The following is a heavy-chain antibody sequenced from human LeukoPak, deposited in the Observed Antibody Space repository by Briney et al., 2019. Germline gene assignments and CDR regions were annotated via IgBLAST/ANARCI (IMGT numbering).Heavy chain of an antibody. Sequence: PGGSLRLSCAASGFTFSSYGMSWVRQAPGKGLEGGSGISGSGGSTYYADSVKGRFTISRDNSKNTLYLQMNSLRAEDTAVYYCAKDGVYYYDSSGYYYAEYFQHWGQGTLVTVSS. CDR3: AKDGVYYYDSSGYYYAEYFQH. D-gene: IGHD3-22*01. J-gene: IGHJ1*01. V-gene: IGHV3-23*01. CDR1: GFTFSSYG. CDR2: ISGSGGST.